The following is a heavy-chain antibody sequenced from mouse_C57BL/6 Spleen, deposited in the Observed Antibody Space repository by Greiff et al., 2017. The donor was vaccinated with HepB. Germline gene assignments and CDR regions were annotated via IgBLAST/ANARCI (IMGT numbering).Heavy chain of an antibody. J-gene: IGHJ1*03. V-gene: IGHV1-82*01. CDR1: GYAFSSSW. Sequence: VKLMESGPELVKPGASVKISCKASGYAFSSSWMNWVKQRPGKGLEWIGRIYPGDGDTNYNGKFKGKATLTADKSSSTAYMQLSSLTSEDSAVYFCARGITTVVAHWYFDVWGTGTTVTVSS. CDR2: IYPGDGDT. CDR3: ARGITTVVAHWYFDV. D-gene: IGHD1-1*01.